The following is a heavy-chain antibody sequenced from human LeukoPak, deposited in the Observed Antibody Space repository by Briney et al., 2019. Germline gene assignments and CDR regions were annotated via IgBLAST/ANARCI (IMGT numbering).Heavy chain of an antibody. V-gene: IGHV3-30*03. CDR3: ARDPRGPTGNDHNGRDSFDF. Sequence: GGSLRLSCAASGFTFSNYGMHWVRQAPGKGLEWVGVIFYDGDSKHYADSVKGRFTISRDNSQSTLYLQMSSLRGEDTAVYYCARDPRGPTGNDHNGRDSFDFWGQGALVTVSS. CDR1: GFTFSNYG. D-gene: IGHD1-14*01. CDR2: IFYDGDSK. J-gene: IGHJ4*02.